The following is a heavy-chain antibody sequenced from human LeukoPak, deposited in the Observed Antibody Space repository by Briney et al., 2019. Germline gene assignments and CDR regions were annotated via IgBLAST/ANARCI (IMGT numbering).Heavy chain of an antibody. Sequence: GESLKISCKGSGYSFTSYWIAWVRQMPGKGLEWMGIIYPADSDIRYSPSFQGQVTISADKSISTAYLQWSSLKASDTAMYYCARQEYCSGGSCYTWFDPWGQGTLVTVSS. CDR3: ARQEYCSGGSCYTWFDP. V-gene: IGHV5-51*01. J-gene: IGHJ5*02. CDR1: GYSFTSYW. CDR2: IYPADSDI. D-gene: IGHD2-15*01.